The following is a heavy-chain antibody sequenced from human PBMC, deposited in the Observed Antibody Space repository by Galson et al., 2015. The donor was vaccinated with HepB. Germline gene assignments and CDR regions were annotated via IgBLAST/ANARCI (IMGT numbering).Heavy chain of an antibody. Sequence: SLRLSCAASGFTFSSYAMSWVRQAPGQGLEWVASIGVSGGKTYYTDSVKGRFSVSRDNMKNTLYLQVNSLRAEDTAVYYCAKDIFRDYYGSGTLWAFDIWGQGTMVTVSS. V-gene: IGHV3-23*01. CDR1: GFTFSSYA. J-gene: IGHJ3*02. CDR3: AKDIFRDYYGSGTLWAFDI. CDR2: IGVSGGKT. D-gene: IGHD3-10*01.